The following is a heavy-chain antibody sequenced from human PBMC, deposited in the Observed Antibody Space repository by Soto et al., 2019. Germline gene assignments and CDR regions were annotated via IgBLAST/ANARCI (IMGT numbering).Heavy chain of an antibody. V-gene: IGHV1-2*02. CDR3: ARDTTIFGVGPNADYYYGMDV. J-gene: IGHJ6*02. CDR1: GYTFTGYY. Sequence: ASVKVSCKASGYTFTGYYMHWVRQAPGQGLEWMGWINPNGGGTNYAQKFQGRVTMTRDTSISTAYMELSRLRSDDTAVYYRARDTTIFGVGPNADYYYGMDVWGQGTTLTASS. D-gene: IGHD3-3*01. CDR2: INPNGGGT.